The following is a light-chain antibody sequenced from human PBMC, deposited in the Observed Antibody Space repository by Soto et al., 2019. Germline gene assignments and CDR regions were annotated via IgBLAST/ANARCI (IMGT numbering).Light chain of an antibody. CDR2: GAS. Sequence: EIVMTQSPATLSVSPGERATLFCRASQSVNSNLAWYQQKPGQAPRLLIYGASTRATGIPARFSGSGSGTEFTVTISSLQSEDFAVYFCQQYNNWPLTFGGGTKVEIK. CDR3: QQYNNWPLT. CDR1: QSVNSN. J-gene: IGKJ4*01. V-gene: IGKV3-15*01.